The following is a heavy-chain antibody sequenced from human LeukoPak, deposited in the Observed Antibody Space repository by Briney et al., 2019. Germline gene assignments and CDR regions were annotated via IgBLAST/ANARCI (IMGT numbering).Heavy chain of an antibody. D-gene: IGHD1-26*01. CDR2: IWYDGSNK. Sequence: PGGSLRLSCAASGFTFSSYGMHWVRQAPGKGREWVEFIWYDGSNKDYADSVKGRFTISRDNSRNTLYLQMNSLGAEDTAVYYCAKVGRLGATFFAFDIWGQGTVVSVSS. CDR3: AKVGRLGATFFAFDI. V-gene: IGHV3-30*02. J-gene: IGHJ3*02. CDR1: GFTFSSYG.